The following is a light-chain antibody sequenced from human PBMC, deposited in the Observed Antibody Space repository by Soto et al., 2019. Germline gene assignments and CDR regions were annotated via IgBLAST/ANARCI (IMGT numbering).Light chain of an antibody. CDR1: SSNVGSYS. Sequence: QSVLTQPPSASGTPGQGVTISCAGSSSNVGSYSVNWYQQLPGAAPRLLIYTNNHRPSGVPDRFSGSKSGTSASLAISGLQSEDEADYFCASWDDSLNGLHVFGTGTKVTVL. V-gene: IGLV1-44*01. CDR2: TNN. J-gene: IGLJ1*01. CDR3: ASWDDSLNGLHV.